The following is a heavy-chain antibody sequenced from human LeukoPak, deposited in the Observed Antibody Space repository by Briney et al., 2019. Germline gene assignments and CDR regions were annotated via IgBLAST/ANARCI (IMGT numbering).Heavy chain of an antibody. Sequence: GGSLRLSCAASGFTFRNYGMHWVRRTPGKGLEWVAFIRSDGSDKYYADSVKGRFTISRDTSRNTLYLQMNGLRAEDTAVYYCVRGATAVTRHLDYWGQGTLVTVSS. CDR1: GFTFRNYG. D-gene: IGHD4-23*01. CDR2: IRSDGSDK. CDR3: VRGATAVTRHLDY. V-gene: IGHV3-30*02. J-gene: IGHJ4*02.